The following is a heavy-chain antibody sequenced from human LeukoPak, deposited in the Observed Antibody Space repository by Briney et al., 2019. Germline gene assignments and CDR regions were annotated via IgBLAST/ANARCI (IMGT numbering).Heavy chain of an antibody. CDR1: GYTFTGYY. CDR2: INPNSGGT. V-gene: IGHV1-2*06. Sequence: GASVKVSCKASGYTFTGYYMHWVRQAPGQGLEWMGRINPNSGGTNYAQKFQGRVTMTRDTSISTAYMELSRLRSDDTAVYYCARGSAGYCSGGRCYWFDPWGQGTLVTVSS. J-gene: IGHJ5*02. D-gene: IGHD2-15*01. CDR3: ARGSAGYCSGGRCYWFDP.